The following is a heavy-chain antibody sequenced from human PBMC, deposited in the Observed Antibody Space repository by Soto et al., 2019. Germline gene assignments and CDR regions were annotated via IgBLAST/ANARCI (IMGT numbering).Heavy chain of an antibody. CDR1: GASVNSENYY. CDR2: VYYRGST. V-gene: IGHV4-61*01. CDR3: ARGVLRFFQCFDP. D-gene: IGHD3-3*01. J-gene: IGHJ5*02. Sequence: QVQLQESGPGLVKPSETLSLTCTVSGASVNSENYYWSWIRQPPGRGLKWIEYVYYRGSTNYTPSLKSRATISLDTSTNPASLKMTSMTSADTAFYYCARGVLRFFQCFDPWGQGTLVTVSS.